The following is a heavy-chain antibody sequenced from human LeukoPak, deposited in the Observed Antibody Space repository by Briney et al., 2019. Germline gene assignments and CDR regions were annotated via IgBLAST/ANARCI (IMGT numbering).Heavy chain of an antibody. V-gene: IGHV4-4*07. CDR3: ARTPFTIFGVLNWFDP. CDR1: GGSISSYY. Sequence: SETQSLTCTVSGGSISSYYWSWIRQPAGKGLEWIGRIYTSGSTNYNPSLKSRVTMSVDTSKNQFSLKLSSVTAADTAVYYCARTPFTIFGVLNWFDPWGQGTLVTVSS. J-gene: IGHJ5*02. D-gene: IGHD3-3*01. CDR2: IYTSGST.